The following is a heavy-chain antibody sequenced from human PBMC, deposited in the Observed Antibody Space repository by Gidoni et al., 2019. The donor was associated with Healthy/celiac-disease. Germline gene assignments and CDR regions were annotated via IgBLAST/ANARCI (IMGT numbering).Heavy chain of an antibody. J-gene: IGHJ6*02. CDR2: ISYDGSNK. CDR3: AKWGSAVAGHYYYYYGMDV. D-gene: IGHD6-19*01. V-gene: IGHV3-30*18. Sequence: QVQLVECGGGVVEPGRSLRLSCAAPGFTLGSYGMPWVRQAPGKGLEWVAVISYDGSNKYYADSVKCRFTISRDNSKNTRYLQMNSLRAEDTSVYYCAKWGSAVAGHYYYYYGMDVWGQGTTVTVSS. CDR1: GFTLGSYG.